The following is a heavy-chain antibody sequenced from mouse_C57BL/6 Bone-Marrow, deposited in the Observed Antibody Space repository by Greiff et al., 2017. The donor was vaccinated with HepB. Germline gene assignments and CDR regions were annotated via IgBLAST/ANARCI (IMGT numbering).Heavy chain of an antibody. Sequence: QVQLQQPGAELVMPGASVKLSCKASGYTFTSYWMHWVKQRPGQGLEWIGEIDPSDSYTNYNQKFKGKSTLTVDKSSSTAYMQLSSLTSEDSAVYDCARDYGRPYWYFDVWGTGTTVTVSS. CDR3: ARDYGRPYWYFDV. D-gene: IGHD1-1*01. CDR2: IDPSDSYT. V-gene: IGHV1-69*01. J-gene: IGHJ1*03. CDR1: GYTFTSYW.